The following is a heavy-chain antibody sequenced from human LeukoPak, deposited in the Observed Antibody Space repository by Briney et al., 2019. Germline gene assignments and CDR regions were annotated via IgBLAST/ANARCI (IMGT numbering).Heavy chain of an antibody. CDR3: ARHPYYDFWSGYPSLFWYFDL. CDR1: GGSFSGYY. V-gene: IGHV4-34*01. CDR2: INHSGST. Sequence: PSETLSLTCAVYGGSFSGYYWSWIRQPPGKGLEWIGEINHSGSTNYNPSLKSRVTISVDTSKNQFSLKLSSVTAADTAVYYCARHPYYDFWSGYPSLFWYFDLWGRGTLVTVSS. D-gene: IGHD3-3*01. J-gene: IGHJ2*01.